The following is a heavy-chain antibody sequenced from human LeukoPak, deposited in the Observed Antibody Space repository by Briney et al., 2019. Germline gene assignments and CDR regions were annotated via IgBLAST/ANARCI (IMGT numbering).Heavy chain of an antibody. Sequence: SGTLSLTCAVSGGSISSSNWWSWVRQPPGKGLEWVGEIYHSGSTNYNPSLKSRVTISVDTSKNQFSLKLSSVTAADTAVYYCARGQQLVQYYFDYWGQGTLVTVSS. D-gene: IGHD6-13*01. J-gene: IGHJ4*02. V-gene: IGHV4-4*02. CDR2: IYHSGST. CDR1: GGSISSSNW. CDR3: ARGQQLVQYYFDY.